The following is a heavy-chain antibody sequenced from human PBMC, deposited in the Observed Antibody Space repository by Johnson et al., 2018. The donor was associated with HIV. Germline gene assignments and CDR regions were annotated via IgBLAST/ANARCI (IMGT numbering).Heavy chain of an antibody. J-gene: IGHJ3*02. V-gene: IGHV3-33*08. D-gene: IGHD3-22*01. Sequence: QVQLVESGGGVVQPGRSPRLACAASGFTFSSYGMHWVRQAPGKGLEWVAFIRYDGSNKYYADSVKGRFTISRDNSKNTLYLQMNSLRAEDTAVYYCARPLSSGLGFDAFDIWGQGTMVTVSS. CDR1: GFTFSSYG. CDR2: IRYDGSNK. CDR3: ARPLSSGLGFDAFDI.